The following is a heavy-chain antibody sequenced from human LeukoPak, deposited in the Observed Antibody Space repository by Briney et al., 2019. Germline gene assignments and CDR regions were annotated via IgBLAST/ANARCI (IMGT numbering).Heavy chain of an antibody. J-gene: IGHJ6*03. V-gene: IGHV4-34*01. CDR3: ARGRAAGYYYYYYMDV. CDR1: GGSFSGYY. D-gene: IGHD6-13*01. CDR2: INHSGST. Sequence: SETLSLTRAVYGGSFSGYYWSWIRQPPGKGLEWIGEINHSGSTNYNPSLKSRVTISVDTSKNQFSLKLSSVTAADTAVYYCARGRAAGYYYYYYMDVWGKGTTVTVSS.